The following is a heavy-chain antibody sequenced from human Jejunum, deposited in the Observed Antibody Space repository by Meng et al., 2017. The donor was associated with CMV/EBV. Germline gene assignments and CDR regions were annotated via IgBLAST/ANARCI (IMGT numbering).Heavy chain of an antibody. CDR2: INPNTGGT. D-gene: IGHD3-3*01. Sequence: FTDHYIHWVRQAPGHGLEWMSWINPNTGGTNYAQIFQGRITMTWDTSISAAYMKLTSLTSDDTAVYYCARGGYDFWSAKSPFDYWGQGTRVTVSS. CDR1: FTDHY. J-gene: IGHJ4*02. CDR3: ARGGYDFWSAKSPFDY. V-gene: IGHV1-2*02.